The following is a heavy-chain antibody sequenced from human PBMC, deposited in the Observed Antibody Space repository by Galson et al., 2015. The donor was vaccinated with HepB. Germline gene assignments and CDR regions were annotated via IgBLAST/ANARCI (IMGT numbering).Heavy chain of an antibody. V-gene: IGHV3-48*02. Sequence: SLRLSCAGSGFTFSGYSMNWVRQAPGKGLEWISYISYSSYTIYYADSVKGRFTISRDNAKKSLYLQMNSLRDEDTAVYYCALLDDRSGHYLGYGMDVWGQGTTVTVSS. D-gene: IGHD3-22*01. CDR3: ALLDDRSGHYLGYGMDV. J-gene: IGHJ6*02. CDR1: GFTFSGYS. CDR2: ISYSSYTI.